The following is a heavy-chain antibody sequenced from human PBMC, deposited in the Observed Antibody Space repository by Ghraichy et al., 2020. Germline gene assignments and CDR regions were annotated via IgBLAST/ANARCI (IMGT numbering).Heavy chain of an antibody. CDR1: GFTFSSYD. Sequence: GGSLRLSCAASGFTFSSYDMHWVRQATGKGLEWVSAIGTAGDTYYPGSVKGRFTISRENAKNSLYLQMNSLRVGDTAVYYCAREVRARGMDVWGQGTTVTVSS. J-gene: IGHJ6*02. CDR3: AREVRARGMDV. CDR2: IGTAGDT. V-gene: IGHV3-13*01. D-gene: IGHD4/OR15-4a*01.